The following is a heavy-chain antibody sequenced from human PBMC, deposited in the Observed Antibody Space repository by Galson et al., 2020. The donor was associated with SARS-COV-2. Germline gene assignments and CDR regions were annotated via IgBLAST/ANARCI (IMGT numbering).Heavy chain of an antibody. V-gene: IGHV3-21*01. J-gene: IGHJ4*02. CDR3: TKGEGYCSGTSCYRIDY. Sequence: GESLKISCAASGFTFSRHTINWVRQAPGKGLEWVSSISSSSTFVYYADSVKGRFTISRDNAKNSLYLQMNSLRAEDTAMYYCTKGEGYCSGTSCYRIDYWGQGTLVTVSS. D-gene: IGHD2-2*01. CDR2: ISSSSTFV. CDR1: GFTFSRHT.